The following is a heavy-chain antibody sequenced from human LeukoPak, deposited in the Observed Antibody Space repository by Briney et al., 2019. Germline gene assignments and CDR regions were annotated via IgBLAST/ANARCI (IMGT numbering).Heavy chain of an antibody. V-gene: IGHV3-53*01. Sequence: GGSLRLSCAASGFTVSNNYMSWVRQAPGKGLEWVSAVYDGDTTYYADSVKGRFTISRDNSKNTLYLQINSLRVEDTAVYFCARDRLLYLDYWGQGTPVAVSS. D-gene: IGHD2-21*02. CDR3: ARDRLLYLDY. CDR1: GFTVSNNY. CDR2: VYDGDTT. J-gene: IGHJ4*02.